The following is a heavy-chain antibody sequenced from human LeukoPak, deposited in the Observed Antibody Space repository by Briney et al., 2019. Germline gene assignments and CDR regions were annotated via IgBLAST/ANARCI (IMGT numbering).Heavy chain of an antibody. V-gene: IGHV3-49*03. CDR2: ITHKAFGGTA. CDR1: GFNFGDYA. Sequence: GGSLRLSCTTSGFNFGDYAMSWFRQAPEKGLEGIGFITHKAFGGTAEYAASVKGRFTISRDDSRSTAYLQMDNVRTEDTGIYYCTRDEFGYGSNFFDYWGQGTLVTVST. CDR3: TRDEFGYGSNFFDY. D-gene: IGHD3-22*01. J-gene: IGHJ4*02.